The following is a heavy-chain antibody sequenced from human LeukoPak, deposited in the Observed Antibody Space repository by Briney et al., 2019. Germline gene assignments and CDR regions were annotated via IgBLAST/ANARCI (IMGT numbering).Heavy chain of an antibody. CDR2: TYYRSKWYT. Sequence: SQTLSLTCAISGDSVSTNTAAWNWIRQSQSRGLEWLGRTYYRSKWYTDYAVSVKSRITINPDTSKNQFSLQLNSVTPEDTAVYFCARDGWPAFDYWGQGTLVTVSS. D-gene: IGHD2-15*01. V-gene: IGHV6-1*01. CDR3: ARDGWPAFDY. J-gene: IGHJ4*02. CDR1: GDSVSTNTAA.